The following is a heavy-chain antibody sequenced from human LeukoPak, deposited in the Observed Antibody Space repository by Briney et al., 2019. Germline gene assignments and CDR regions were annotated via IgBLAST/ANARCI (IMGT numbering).Heavy chain of an antibody. V-gene: IGHV4-38-2*02. J-gene: IGHJ6*03. Sequence: PSETLSLTCTVSGYSISSGYYWGWIRQSPGKGLEWIGSIYHSGSTYYNPSLKSRVTISVDTSKNQFSLKLSSVTAADTAVYYCAREGVRYFDWLPTGYYYYYMDVWGKGTTVTVSS. D-gene: IGHD3-9*01. CDR1: GYSISSGYY. CDR2: IYHSGST. CDR3: AREGVRYFDWLPTGYYYYYMDV.